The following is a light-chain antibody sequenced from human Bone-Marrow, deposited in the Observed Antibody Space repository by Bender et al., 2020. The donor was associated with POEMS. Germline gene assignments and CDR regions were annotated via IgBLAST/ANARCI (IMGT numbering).Light chain of an antibody. Sequence: QSVVTQPPSLSEAPRQRVTISCSGSSSNIGNHGVNWYQQLPGEAPKLLIYDNTNRPSGVPDRFSGSKSGTSASLAITGLQAEDEADYYCSSYRGGYDFDVFGSGTTVSVL. CDR1: SSNIGNHG. V-gene: IGLV1-36*01. CDR3: SSYRGGYDFDV. CDR2: DNT. J-gene: IGLJ1*01.